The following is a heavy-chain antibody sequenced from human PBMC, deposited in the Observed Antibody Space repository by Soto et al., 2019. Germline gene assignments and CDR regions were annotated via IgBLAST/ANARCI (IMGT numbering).Heavy chain of an antibody. CDR3: ARGGNYPSINYDIFTGSILHYYYYYMDV. CDR2: ISGSGGST. CDR1: GFTFSSYA. V-gene: IGHV3-23*01. J-gene: IGHJ6*03. Sequence: EVQLLESGGGLVQPGGSLRLSCAASGFTFSSYAMSWVRQAPGKGLEWVSAISGSGGSTYYADSVKGRFTISRDNSKDTLYMQMNSRKAEDTAVYYCARGGNYPSINYDIFTGSILHYYYYYMDVWGKGTTVTVSS. D-gene: IGHD3-9*01.